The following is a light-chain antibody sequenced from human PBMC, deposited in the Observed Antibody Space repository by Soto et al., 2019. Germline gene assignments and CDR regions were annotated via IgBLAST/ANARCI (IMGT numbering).Light chain of an antibody. J-gene: IGKJ1*01. CDR1: QSVSYF. Sequence: DIVLTQSPATLSLSPGERATLSCRASQSVSYFLAWYQQKPGQAPRLLIYDASNRATGIPARFSGSGSGTDFTLTISSLEPEDFPVYYCQQRRNPRTLGQGTKVDI. V-gene: IGKV3-11*01. CDR2: DAS. CDR3: QQRRNPRT.